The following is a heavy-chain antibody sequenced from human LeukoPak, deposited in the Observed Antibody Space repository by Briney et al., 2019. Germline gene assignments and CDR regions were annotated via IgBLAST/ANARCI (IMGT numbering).Heavy chain of an antibody. CDR3: ARRRGSSSWDNWFDP. D-gene: IGHD6-13*01. Sequence: GESLKISCKGSGYSFTTYWIAWVRQMPGKGLEWMGIIYPGDSDTRYSPSFQGQVTISADKSISTAYLQWNSLKASDTATYYCARRRGSSSWDNWFDPWGQGTLVTVSS. J-gene: IGHJ5*02. V-gene: IGHV5-51*01. CDR1: GYSFTTYW. CDR2: IYPGDSDT.